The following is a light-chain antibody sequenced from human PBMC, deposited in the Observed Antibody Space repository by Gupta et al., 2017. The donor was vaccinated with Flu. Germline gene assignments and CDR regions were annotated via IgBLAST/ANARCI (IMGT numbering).Light chain of an antibody. J-gene: IGKJ1*01. CDR3: QQYYSART. Sequence: DIVMTQSPDSLAVSLGERATINCKSSQSFLYSSNNKNYLAWYQQKPGQPPKLLIYWASIRESGVPGRFSGSGSGTDFTLTISSLQAEDVAVYYCQQYYSARTFGQGTRVDI. CDR1: QSFLYSSNNKNY. V-gene: IGKV4-1*01. CDR2: WAS.